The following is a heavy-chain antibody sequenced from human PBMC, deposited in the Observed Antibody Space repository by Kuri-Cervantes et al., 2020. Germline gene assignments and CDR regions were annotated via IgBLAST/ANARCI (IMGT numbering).Heavy chain of an antibody. D-gene: IGHD6-13*01. V-gene: IGHV3-48*01. CDR3: AKGLAAAGTVLDY. J-gene: IGHJ4*02. CDR1: GFTFSSYA. CDR2: ISSSSSTI. Sequence: LSLTCAASGFTFSSYAMSWVRQAPGKGLEWVSYISSSSSTIYYADSVKGRFTISRDNAKNSLYLQMNSLSAEDTAVYYCAKGLAAAGTVLDYWGQGTLVTVSS.